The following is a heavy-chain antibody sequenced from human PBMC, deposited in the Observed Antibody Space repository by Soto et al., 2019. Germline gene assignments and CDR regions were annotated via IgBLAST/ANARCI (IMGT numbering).Heavy chain of an antibody. J-gene: IGHJ4*01. Sequence: QVQLVQSGAEMKEPGASVKVSCKASGYTFTSYGISWVRQAPGQGLKWMGWISAYNGNTNYAQKLQGRVTMITDTSTSTAYMELRSLRSDDTAVYYCAREERAYYYDSSGYYFLDYWRQGTLVTVSS. CDR1: GYTFTSYG. CDR3: AREERAYYYDSSGYYFLDY. CDR2: ISAYNGNT. D-gene: IGHD3-22*01. V-gene: IGHV1-18*01.